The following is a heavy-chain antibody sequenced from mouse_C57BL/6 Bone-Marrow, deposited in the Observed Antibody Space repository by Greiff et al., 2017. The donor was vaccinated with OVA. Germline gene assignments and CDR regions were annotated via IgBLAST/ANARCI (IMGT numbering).Heavy chain of an antibody. D-gene: IGHD1-1*02. V-gene: IGHV2-5*01. CDR3: AKNGYCCGSPFAY. CDR1: GFSLTSYG. J-gene: IGHJ3*01. Sequence: QVHVKQSGPGLVQPSQSLSITCTVSGFSLTSYGVHWVRQSPGKGLEWLGVIWRGGSTDYNAAFMSRLSITKDNSKSPVFFTMNSLQADDTAIYYCAKNGYCCGSPFAYWGQGPLVTVSA. CDR2: IWRGGST.